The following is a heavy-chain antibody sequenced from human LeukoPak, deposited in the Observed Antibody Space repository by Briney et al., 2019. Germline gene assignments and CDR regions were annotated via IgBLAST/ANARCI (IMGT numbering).Heavy chain of an antibody. J-gene: IGHJ4*01. CDR3: TRAKRGPFDY. Sequence: PGGSLRLSCAASGSTFSNYAIHWVRQAPGKGLDWVAVVSFDGSKKYYADSVKGRFTISRDNSKNTLYLQMNTLRPDDTAVYYCTRAKRGPFDYWGQGTLVTVSS. CDR1: GSTFSNYA. V-gene: IGHV3-30-3*01. CDR2: VSFDGSKK.